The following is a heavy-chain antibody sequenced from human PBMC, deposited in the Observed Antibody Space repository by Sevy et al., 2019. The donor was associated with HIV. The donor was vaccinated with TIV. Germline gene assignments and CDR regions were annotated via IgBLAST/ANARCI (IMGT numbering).Heavy chain of an antibody. V-gene: IGHV3-30*18. CDR1: GIIFTSSG. D-gene: IGHD3-9*01. Sequence: GGSLRLSCVVSGIIFTSSGMHWVRQAPGKGLEWVAVISYHGRDKFYADSVKGRFTISRDNSKNILYLQMNGLRIEDTAVDYCAKDFTGYNGMDVWGQGTMVTVSS. CDR2: ISYHGRDK. CDR3: AKDFTGYNGMDV. J-gene: IGHJ6*02.